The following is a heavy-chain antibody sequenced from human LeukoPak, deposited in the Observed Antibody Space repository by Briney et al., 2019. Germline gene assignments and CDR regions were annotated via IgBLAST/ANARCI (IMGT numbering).Heavy chain of an antibody. CDR2: ISPSGGST. CDR3: ARGIVGSSVAFDY. J-gene: IGHJ4*02. Sequence: ASVKVSCKASGYTFTTCNVHWARQAPGQGLEWMGFISPSGGSTTYAQKFHDRVTMTRDTSTSTVYMELSSLRSEDMAVYYCARGIVGSSVAFDYWGQGTLVTVSS. D-gene: IGHD1-26*01. V-gene: IGHV1-46*01. CDR1: GYTFTTCN.